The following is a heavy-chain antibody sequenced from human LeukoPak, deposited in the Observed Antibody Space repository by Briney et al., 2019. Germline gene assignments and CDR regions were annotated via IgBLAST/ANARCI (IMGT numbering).Heavy chain of an antibody. CDR2: IRGYNGHT. CDR3: ARDSHRITMVRDSSYYFDY. J-gene: IGHJ4*02. CDR1: GYTFTSYG. D-gene: IGHD3-10*01. V-gene: IGHV1-18*01. Sequence: ASVKVSCKASGYTFTSYGINWVRQAPGQGLEWMGWIRGYNGHTNYAQKLQGRVTMTTDTSTSTAYMELRSLRSDDTAVYYCARDSHRITMVRDSSYYFDYWGQGTLVTVSS.